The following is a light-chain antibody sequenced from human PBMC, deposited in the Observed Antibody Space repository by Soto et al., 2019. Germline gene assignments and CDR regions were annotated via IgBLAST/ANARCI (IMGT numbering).Light chain of an antibody. CDR3: AAWDDSLKALV. V-gene: IGLV2-8*01. Sequence: QSALTQSPSASGSPGQSVTISCTGTSRDLGGYNFVSWYQQHPGKAPKLMIYEVSKRLSGVPDRFSGSKSGNTASLTVSGLQADDEADYYCAAWDDSLKALVFGGGTKLTVL. CDR1: SRDLGGYNF. CDR2: EVS. J-gene: IGLJ2*01.